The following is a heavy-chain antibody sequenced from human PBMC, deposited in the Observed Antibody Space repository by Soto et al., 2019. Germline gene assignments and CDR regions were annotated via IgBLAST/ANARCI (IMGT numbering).Heavy chain of an antibody. D-gene: IGHD6-13*01. CDR1: GYTFTSYD. Sequence: QVQLVQSGAEVKKPGASVKVSCKASGYTFTSYDINWVRQATGQGLEWMGWMNPNSGNTGYAQKFQGRVTMTRNTSISTAYMELSSLRSEDTAVYYWARDSSSWQTYYYYYMDVWGKGTTVTVSS. CDR2: MNPNSGNT. J-gene: IGHJ6*03. V-gene: IGHV1-8*01. CDR3: ARDSSSWQTYYYYYMDV.